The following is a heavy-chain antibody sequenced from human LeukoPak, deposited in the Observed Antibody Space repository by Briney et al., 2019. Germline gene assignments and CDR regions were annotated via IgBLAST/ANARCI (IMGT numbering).Heavy chain of an antibody. CDR1: GFTFRNYW. CDR2: INSDGSSL. J-gene: IGHJ3*02. CDR3: ARASSLSQRAFDI. D-gene: IGHD1-26*01. Sequence: GGSLRLSCADSGFTFRNYWMHWVRQVPGKGLVWVPRINSDGSSLIYADSVKGRFTISRDNAKNSLYLQMNSLRAEDTALYYCARASSLSQRAFDIWGQGTMVTVSS. V-gene: IGHV3-74*01.